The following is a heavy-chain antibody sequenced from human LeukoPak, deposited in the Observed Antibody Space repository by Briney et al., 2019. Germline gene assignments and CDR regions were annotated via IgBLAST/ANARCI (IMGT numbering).Heavy chain of an antibody. CDR1: GFTFSTYA. Sequence: PGGSLRLSCAASGFTFSTYAMTWVRQAPGRGLEWVSPISASGGSTYYADSVKGRFTISRDISKNTLYLQMNNLRAEDTAVYYCARYCSGGGCYSGLAYWGQGTLVAVSS. D-gene: IGHD2-15*01. CDR2: ISASGGST. CDR3: ARYCSGGGCYSGLAY. V-gene: IGHV3-23*01. J-gene: IGHJ4*02.